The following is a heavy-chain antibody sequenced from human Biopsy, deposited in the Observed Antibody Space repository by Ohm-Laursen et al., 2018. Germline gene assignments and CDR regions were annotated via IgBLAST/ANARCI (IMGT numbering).Heavy chain of an antibody. J-gene: IGHJ5*01. V-gene: IGHV3-21*06. CDR3: TTELLPPGVGGPWLDS. CDR2: ISASSTYI. Sequence: SLRLSCAASGVDLSGYAMNWVRQAPGQGLEWVSTISASSTYIHYADSVKGRFTVSRDNPKNSLYLQMNSLTAADTATYYCTTELLPPGVGGPWLDSWGQGISVTVSS. D-gene: IGHD3-10*01. CDR1: GVDLSGYA.